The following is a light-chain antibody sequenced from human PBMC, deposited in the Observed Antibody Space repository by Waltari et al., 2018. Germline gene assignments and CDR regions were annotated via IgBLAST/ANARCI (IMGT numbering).Light chain of an antibody. J-gene: IGLJ2*01. CDR2: DVS. Sequence: QSALTQPASVSGSPGQSITIPCPGTSSDVGAYNYVSWYQQHPGKVPKLIIYDVSHRPSGVSFRFSGSKSDNTASLTISGLQAEDEADYYCISYTTSDTMIFGGGTKLTVL. CDR1: SSDVGAYNY. CDR3: ISYTTSDTMI. V-gene: IGLV2-14*03.